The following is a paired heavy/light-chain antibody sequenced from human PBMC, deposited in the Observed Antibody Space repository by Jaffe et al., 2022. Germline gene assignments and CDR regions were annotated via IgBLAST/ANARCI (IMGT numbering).Heavy chain of an antibody. CDR2: INPSGGST. D-gene: IGHD3-10*01. J-gene: IGHJ6*03. CDR3: ARAMVQGVITFRTYYYYYYMDV. CDR1: GYTFTSYY. Sequence: QVQLVQSGAEVKKPGASVKVSCKASGYTFTSYYMHWVRQAPGQGLEWMGIINPSGGSTSYAQKFQGRVTMTRDTSTSTVYMELSSLRSEDTAVYYCARAMVQGVITFRTYYYYYYMDVWGKGTTVTVSS. V-gene: IGHV1-46*03.
Light chain of an antibody. CDR3: SSYTSSSTPLV. V-gene: IGLV2-14*03. J-gene: IGLJ3*02. CDR1: SSDVGGYNY. Sequence: QSALTQPASVSGSPGQSITISCTGTSSDVGGYNYVSWYQQHPGKAPKLMIYDVSNRPSGVSNRFSGSKSGNTASLTISGLQAEDEADYYCSSYTSSSTPLVFGGGTKLTVL. CDR2: DVS.